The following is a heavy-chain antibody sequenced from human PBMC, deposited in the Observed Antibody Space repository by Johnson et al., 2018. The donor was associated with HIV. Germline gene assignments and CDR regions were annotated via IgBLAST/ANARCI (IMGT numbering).Heavy chain of an antibody. CDR2: ISYAGSNK. V-gene: IGHV3-30*19. CDR3: ATFDAFDI. Sequence: QVKLVESGGGVVQPGRSLRLSCAAPGFTFSSYGMHWVRQAPGKGLEWVAVISYAGSNKYYADSVKGRFTISRDNSKNTLYLQMNSLRAEDTAVYYCATFDAFDIWGQGTMVTVSS. J-gene: IGHJ3*02. CDR1: GFTFSSYG.